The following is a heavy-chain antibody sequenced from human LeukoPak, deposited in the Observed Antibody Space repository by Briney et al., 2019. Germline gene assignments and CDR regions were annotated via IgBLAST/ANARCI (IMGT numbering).Heavy chain of an antibody. Sequence: PGGSLRLSCAASGFTFSSYGMHWVRQAPGKGLEWVAVISYDGSNKYYADSVKGRFTISRDSSKNTLYLQMNSLRAEDTAVYYCAKEDKDIVVVPAAFDYWGQGTLVTVSS. V-gene: IGHV3-30*18. D-gene: IGHD2-2*01. CDR1: GFTFSSYG. CDR3: AKEDKDIVVVPAAFDY. CDR2: ISYDGSNK. J-gene: IGHJ4*02.